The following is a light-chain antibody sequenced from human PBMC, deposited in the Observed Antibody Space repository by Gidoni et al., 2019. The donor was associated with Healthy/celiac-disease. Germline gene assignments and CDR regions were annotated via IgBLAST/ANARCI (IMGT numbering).Light chain of an antibody. CDR1: QSVSSSY. J-gene: IGKJ1*01. Sequence: IVLTQSPGTLSFSPGERATLSCRASQSVSSSYLAWYQQKPGQAPRLLIYGASSRATGIPDRFSGSGSGTDFTLTISRLEPEECAVYYCQQYGSSWTFGQGTKVEIK. V-gene: IGKV3-20*01. CDR3: QQYGSSWT. CDR2: GAS.